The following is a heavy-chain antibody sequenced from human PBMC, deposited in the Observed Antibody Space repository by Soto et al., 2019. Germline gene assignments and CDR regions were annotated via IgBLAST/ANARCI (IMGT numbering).Heavy chain of an antibody. Sequence: SETLSLTCAVYGGSFSGYYWSWIRQPPGKGLEWIGEINHSGSTNYNPSLKSRVTISVDTSKNQFSLKLSSVTAADTFLYYCARGYDFWSGYLLSFDYWGQGTLVTVSS. V-gene: IGHV4-34*01. D-gene: IGHD3-3*01. CDR2: INHSGST. CDR3: ARGYDFWSGYLLSFDY. CDR1: GGSFSGYY. J-gene: IGHJ4*02.